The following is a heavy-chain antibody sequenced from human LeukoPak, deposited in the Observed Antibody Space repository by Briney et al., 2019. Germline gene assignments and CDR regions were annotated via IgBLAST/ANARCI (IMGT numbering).Heavy chain of an antibody. CDR1: GFTFSSYG. Sequence: PGGSLRLSCAASGFTFSSYGMSWVRQAPGKGLEWVSAISGSGGGTYYADSVKGRFTISRDNSKNTLYLQMNSLRAEDTAVYYCAKGPAYVWGSYRDYWGQGTLVSVSS. D-gene: IGHD3-16*02. CDR3: AKGPAYVWGSYRDY. J-gene: IGHJ4*02. V-gene: IGHV3-23*01. CDR2: ISGSGGGT.